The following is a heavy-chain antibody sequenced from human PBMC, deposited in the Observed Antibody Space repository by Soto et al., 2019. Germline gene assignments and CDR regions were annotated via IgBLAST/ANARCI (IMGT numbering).Heavy chain of an antibody. Sequence: PGGSLRLSCAASGFIFSNYAMSWVRQSPGKGLEWVSSISGSGATTYYPGSVKGRFTISRDNSKNTLYLQMNNLRAEDTAVYYCAKGGIPRRYNIPKVDFDSWGQGSLVTVSS. CDR2: ISGSGATT. V-gene: IGHV3-23*01. CDR1: GFIFSNYA. CDR3: AKGGIPRRYNIPKVDFDS. D-gene: IGHD1-1*01. J-gene: IGHJ4*02.